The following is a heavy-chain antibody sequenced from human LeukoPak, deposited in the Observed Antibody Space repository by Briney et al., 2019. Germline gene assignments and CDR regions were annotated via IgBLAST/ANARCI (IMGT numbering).Heavy chain of an antibody. D-gene: IGHD1-26*01. CDR2: IQSDRSNE. CDR3: SKDDGRGTYFGNFDY. Sequence: GGSLRLSCAASGFTFSSYGMHWVRQAPGKGLEWVAYIQSDRSNEQYADSVRGRFSISRDSSKNILYLQMNSLRAEDTAVYYCSKDDGRGTYFGNFDYWGQGTLVTVSS. V-gene: IGHV3-30*02. J-gene: IGHJ4*02. CDR1: GFTFSSYG.